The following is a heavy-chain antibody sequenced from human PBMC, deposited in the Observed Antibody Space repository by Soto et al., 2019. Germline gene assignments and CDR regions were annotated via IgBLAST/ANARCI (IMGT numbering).Heavy chain of an antibody. CDR1: GFTFSSYG. CDR3: ARVNPEGYLDY. CDR2: IWYDGSNK. J-gene: IGHJ4*02. V-gene: IGHV3-33*01. Sequence: ESGGGVDQPGRSLRLSCAASGFTFSSYGMHWVRQAPGKGLEWVAVIWYDGSNKYYADSVKGRFTISRDNSKNTLYLQMNSLRAEDTAVYYCARVNPEGYLDYWGQGTLVTVSS.